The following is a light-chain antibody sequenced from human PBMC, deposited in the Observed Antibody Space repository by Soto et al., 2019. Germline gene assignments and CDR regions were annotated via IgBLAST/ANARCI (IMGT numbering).Light chain of an antibody. Sequence: QSVLTQPPSASGTPGQRVTISCSGSSSNIGSNYVYWYQQFPGSAPKLLIYRNDQRPSGVPDRFSGSKSATSASLAISGPRSEDEADYDCAAWDDSLRAVVFGGGTKLTVL. J-gene: IGLJ2*01. CDR3: AAWDDSLRAVV. CDR2: RND. CDR1: SSNIGSNY. V-gene: IGLV1-47*01.